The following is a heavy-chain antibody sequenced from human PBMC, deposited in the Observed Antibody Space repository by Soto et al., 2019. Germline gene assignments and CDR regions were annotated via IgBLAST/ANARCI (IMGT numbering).Heavy chain of an antibody. J-gene: IGHJ5*02. CDR3: ASAYWSGGSCWAWSSWVAP. V-gene: IGHV6-1*01. CDR2: TYYRSKWYN. D-gene: IGHD2-15*01. CDR1: GDSVSSNSAA. Sequence: QVQLQQSGPGLVKPTQTLSLTCAISGDSVSSNSAAWNWIRQSPSRGLEWLGRTYYRSKWYNDYARSVKGRITINPDTSKNQFSLQLNSVTPEDTAVYSCASAYWSGGSCWAWSSWVAPWGQGTLATVSS.